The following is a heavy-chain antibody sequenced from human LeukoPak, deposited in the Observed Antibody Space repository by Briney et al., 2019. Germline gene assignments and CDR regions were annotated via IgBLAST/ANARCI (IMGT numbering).Heavy chain of an antibody. Sequence: ASVMVSCKASGYTCTSYGISWVRQAPGQGLEWMGWISAYNGNTNYAQKLQGRVTMTTDTSTSTAYMELRSLRSDDTAVYYCARDLFMGGNEGDAFDIWGQGTMVTVSS. J-gene: IGHJ3*02. CDR1: GYTCTSYG. CDR2: ISAYNGNT. D-gene: IGHD4-23*01. CDR3: ARDLFMGGNEGDAFDI. V-gene: IGHV1-18*01.